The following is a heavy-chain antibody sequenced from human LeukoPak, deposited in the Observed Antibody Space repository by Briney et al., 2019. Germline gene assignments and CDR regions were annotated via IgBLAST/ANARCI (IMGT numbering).Heavy chain of an antibody. Sequence: GGSLRLSCAVSGITLNNYGMTWVRQAPGKGLEWVAGISDSGGSTKYADSVKGRFTISRDNPKNTLYLQMNSLRAEDTAVYFCAKRGVVIRAILVGFHKEAYYFESWGQGALVTVSS. CDR3: AKRGVVIRAILVGFHKEAYYFES. D-gene: IGHD3/OR15-3a*01. V-gene: IGHV3-23*01. J-gene: IGHJ4*02. CDR2: ISDSGGST. CDR1: GITLNNYG.